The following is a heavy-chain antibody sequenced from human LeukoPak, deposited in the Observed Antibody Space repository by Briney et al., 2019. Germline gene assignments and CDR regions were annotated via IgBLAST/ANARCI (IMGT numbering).Heavy chain of an antibody. CDR1: GFTFSDYY. J-gene: IGHJ4*02. CDR3: ARDNSNLDY. V-gene: IGHV3-11*04. CDR2: ISSSGSTI. Sequence: GGSLRLSCAASGFTFSDYYMSWIRQAPGKGREWVSYISSSGSTIYYADSVKGRFTISRDNAKNSLYLQMNRLRADEDTAVYYCARDNSNLDYWGQGPLVTVSS. D-gene: IGHD4-11*01.